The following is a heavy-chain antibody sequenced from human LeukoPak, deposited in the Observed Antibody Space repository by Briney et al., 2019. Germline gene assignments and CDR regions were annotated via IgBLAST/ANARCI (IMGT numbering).Heavy chain of an antibody. V-gene: IGHV3-64D*06. CDR1: GFTFSSYA. CDR3: VKDRKYCSGGSCYSPYAAYFQH. CDR2: ISSNGGST. D-gene: IGHD2-15*01. J-gene: IGHJ1*01. Sequence: GGSLRLSCSASGFTFSSYAMHWFRQAPGKGLEYVSAISSNGGSTYYADSVKGRFTISRDNSKNTLYLQMSSLRAEDTAVYYCVKDRKYCSGGSCYSPYAAYFQHWGQGTLVTVSS.